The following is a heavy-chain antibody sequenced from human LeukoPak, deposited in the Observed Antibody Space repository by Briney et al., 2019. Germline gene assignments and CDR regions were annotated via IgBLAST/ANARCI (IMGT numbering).Heavy chain of an antibody. J-gene: IGHJ4*02. V-gene: IGHV4-4*07. D-gene: IGHD3-10*01. CDR3: ARGGSKKRGGYYGY. CDR1: GGSISSYY. CDR2: IYTSGST. Sequence: KPSETLSLTCTVSGGSISSYYWSWIRQPAGKGLEWIGRIYTSGSTNYNPSLKSRVNMSVDTSKNQFSLKLSSVTAADTAVYYCARGGSKKRGGYYGYWGQGTLVTVSS.